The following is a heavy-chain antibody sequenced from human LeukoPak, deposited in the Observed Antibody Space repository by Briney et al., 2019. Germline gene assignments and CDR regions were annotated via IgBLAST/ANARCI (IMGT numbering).Heavy chain of an antibody. V-gene: IGHV3-74*01. CDR3: ARGVGYCSSTSCYWWFDP. D-gene: IGHD2-2*01. CDR1: GFTFSSHW. CDR2: INSDGSST. Sequence: GGSLRLSCAASGFTFSSHWMHWVRQAPGKGLVWVSRINSDGSSTSYADSVKGRFTISRDNAKNTLYLQMNSLRAEDTAVYYRARGVGYCSSTSCYWWFDPWGQGTLITVSS. J-gene: IGHJ5*02.